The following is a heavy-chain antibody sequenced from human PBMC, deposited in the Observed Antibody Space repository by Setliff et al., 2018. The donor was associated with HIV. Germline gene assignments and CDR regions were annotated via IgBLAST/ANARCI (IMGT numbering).Heavy chain of an antibody. CDR2: IYYSGTT. D-gene: IGHD5-12*01. V-gene: IGHV4-59*08. CDR3: ARVVPREVAPGGFDI. CDR1: GGSISSHY. J-gene: IGHJ3*02. Sequence: PSETLSLPCTVSGGSISSHYWSWIRQPPGKGLEWIAYIYYSGTTSYNPSLKSRVTISVGTLKNQFSLKLSSVTAADTAVYFCARVVPREVAPGGFDIWGQGTMVTVSS.